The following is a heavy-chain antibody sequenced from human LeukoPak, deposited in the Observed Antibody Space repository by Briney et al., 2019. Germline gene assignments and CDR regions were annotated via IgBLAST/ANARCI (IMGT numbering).Heavy chain of an antibody. D-gene: IGHD6-19*01. Sequence: GGSLRLSCAASGFTLSSYGMHWVRQAPGKGLEWVAFIRYDGSNKYYADSVKGRFTISRDNSKNTPYLQMNSLRAEDTAVYYCAKDLRYSSGRGGFDYWGQGTLVTVSS. CDR3: AKDLRYSSGRGGFDY. J-gene: IGHJ4*02. V-gene: IGHV3-30*02. CDR2: IRYDGSNK. CDR1: GFTLSSYG.